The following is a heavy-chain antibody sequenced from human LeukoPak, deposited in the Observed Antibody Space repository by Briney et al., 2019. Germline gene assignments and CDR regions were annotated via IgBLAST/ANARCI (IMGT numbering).Heavy chain of an antibody. CDR1: GFTFSSYA. D-gene: IGHD2-2*01. J-gene: IGHJ6*02. CDR2: ISSSSSTI. V-gene: IGHV3-48*01. CDR3: ARDGGRYCSSTSCLRIYGMDV. Sequence: PGGSLRLSCAASGFTFSSYAMSWVRQAPGKGLEWVSYISSSSSTIYYADSVKGRFTISRDNAKNSLYLQMNSLRAEDTAVYYCARDGGRYCSSTSCLRIYGMDVWGQGTTVTVSS.